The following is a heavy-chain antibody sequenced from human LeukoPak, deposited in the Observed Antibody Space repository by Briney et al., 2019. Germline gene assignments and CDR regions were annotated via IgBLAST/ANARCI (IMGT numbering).Heavy chain of an antibody. CDR3: ARDLFHIRWFDP. CDR2: INWNGGTT. J-gene: IGHJ5*02. Sequence: GGSLRLSCAASGFTFSNYWMTWVRQAPGKGLEWVSGINWNGGTTNYADSVKGRFTISRDNAKNSLYLQMNSLRAEDTALYYCARDLFHIRWFDPWGQGTLVTVSS. V-gene: IGHV3-20*04. D-gene: IGHD3-10*02. CDR1: GFTFSNYW.